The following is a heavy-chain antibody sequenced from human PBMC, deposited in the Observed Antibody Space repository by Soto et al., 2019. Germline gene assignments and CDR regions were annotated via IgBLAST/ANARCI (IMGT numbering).Heavy chain of an antibody. D-gene: IGHD1-26*01. CDR2: ISGSGDST. CDR3: AKRGSGSQFDY. CDR1: GFTFSSYA. Sequence: EVQLLESGGGLVQPGGSLRLSCAASGFTFSSYAMSWVRQAPGKGLEWVSVISGSGDSTYYADSVKGRFTISRDNSKNTQYLQMNSLRAEDTAVYYCAKRGSGSQFDYWGQGTRVTVSS. J-gene: IGHJ4*02. V-gene: IGHV3-23*01.